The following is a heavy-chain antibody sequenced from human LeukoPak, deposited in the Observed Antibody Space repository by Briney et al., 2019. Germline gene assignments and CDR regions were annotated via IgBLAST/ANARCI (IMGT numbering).Heavy chain of an antibody. Sequence: SETLSLTCAVYGGSFSGYYWSWIRQPPGKGLEWIGEINHSGSTNYNPSLKSRVTISVDTSKNQFSLKLSSVTAADTAVFYCARGMGYDILTGSAGGLDVWGQGTTVNVSS. D-gene: IGHD3-9*01. CDR2: INHSGST. CDR1: GGSFSGYY. J-gene: IGHJ6*02. CDR3: ARGMGYDILTGSAGGLDV. V-gene: IGHV4-34*01.